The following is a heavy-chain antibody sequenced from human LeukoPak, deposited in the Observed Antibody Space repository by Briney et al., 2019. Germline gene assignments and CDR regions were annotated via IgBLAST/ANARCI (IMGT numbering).Heavy chain of an antibody. J-gene: IGHJ6*02. Sequence: PGGSLRLSCAASGFTFSSYGIHLIRQAPGKGLEWVAVISYLGDDQFYAESVKGRFTISRDNSKKTVFLQMNSLRGEDTAIYYCAKDRSSGPHYYYGMDVWGQGTTVIVSS. D-gene: IGHD6-25*01. CDR1: GFTFSSYG. CDR2: ISYLGDDQ. V-gene: IGHV3-30*18. CDR3: AKDRSSGPHYYYGMDV.